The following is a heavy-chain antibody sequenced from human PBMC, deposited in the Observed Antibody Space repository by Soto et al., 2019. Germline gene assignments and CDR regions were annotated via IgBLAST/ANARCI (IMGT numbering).Heavy chain of an antibody. V-gene: IGHV3-74*01. CDR1: GFSFSSSW. CDR3: ARDSLHAFDL. D-gene: IGHD2-15*01. Sequence: GGSLRLSCAASGFSFSSSWMHWVRQAPGKGLAWVSRINIDGSGTAYADSVKGRFTISRDNAKNTLYLQMNSLRAEDTAVYYCARDSLHAFDLWGQGTLVTVSS. J-gene: IGHJ3*01. CDR2: INIDGSGT.